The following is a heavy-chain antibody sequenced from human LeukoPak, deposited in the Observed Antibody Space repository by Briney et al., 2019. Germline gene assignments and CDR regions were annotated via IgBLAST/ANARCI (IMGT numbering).Heavy chain of an antibody. CDR1: GFTFSSYG. Sequence: GGSLRLSCAASGFTFSSYGMHWVRQAPGKGLEWVAVISYDGSNKYYADSVKGRFTISRDNSKNTLYLQMNSLRAEDTAVYYCAKVSRGYCRGGTCYYFYGLDVWGQGTTVTVSS. J-gene: IGHJ6*02. D-gene: IGHD2-15*01. V-gene: IGHV3-30*18. CDR2: ISYDGSNK. CDR3: AKVSRGYCRGGTCYYFYGLDV.